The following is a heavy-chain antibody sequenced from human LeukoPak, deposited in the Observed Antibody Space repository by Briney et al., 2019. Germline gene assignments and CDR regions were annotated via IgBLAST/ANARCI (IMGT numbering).Heavy chain of an antibody. J-gene: IGHJ3*02. CDR1: GFTFSSYS. D-gene: IGHD3-10*01. Sequence: GGSLRLSCAASGFTFSSYSMNWVRQAPGKGLESFPSISSSSYIYYADSVKGRFTISRDNAKNSLYLQMNSLRAEDTAVYYCARDLRAALGAFDIWGQGTMVTVSS. CDR3: ARDLRAALGAFDI. CDR2: ISSSSYI. V-gene: IGHV3-21*01.